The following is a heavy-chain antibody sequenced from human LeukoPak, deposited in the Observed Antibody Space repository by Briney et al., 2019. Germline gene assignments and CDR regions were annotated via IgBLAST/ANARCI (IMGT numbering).Heavy chain of an antibody. CDR2: IISSGSYV. Sequence: PGGSLRLSCAASGFTFSSYTMNWVRQAPGKGLEWVSSIISSGSYVYYADSVKGRFTISRDTSKNTVYLQMNSLRVEDTAVYFCAKRGIVIRAVIIIGFHKEAYYFDYWGQGILVTVSS. V-gene: IGHV3-21*04. CDR1: GFTFSSYT. CDR3: AKRGIVIRAVIIIGFHKEAYYFDY. D-gene: IGHD3-10*01. J-gene: IGHJ4*02.